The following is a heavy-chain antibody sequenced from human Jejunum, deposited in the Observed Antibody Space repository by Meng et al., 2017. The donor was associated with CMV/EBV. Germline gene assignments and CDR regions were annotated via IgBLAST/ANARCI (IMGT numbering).Heavy chain of an antibody. CDR2: ITGGGNTK. V-gene: IGHV3-48*03. J-gene: IGHJ5*02. D-gene: IGHD2/OR15-2a*01. CDR1: GFTFSGSE. CDR3: ARLNLAAFYS. Sequence: SCVASGFTFSGSEMNWVRQAPGKGLEWVAYITGGGNTKYYADSVKGRFTISRDNAKSSLYLQMNSLRAEDAAVYYCARLNLAAFYSWGQGALVTVSS.